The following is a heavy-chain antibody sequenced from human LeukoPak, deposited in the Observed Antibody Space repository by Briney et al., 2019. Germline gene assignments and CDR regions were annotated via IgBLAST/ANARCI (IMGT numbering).Heavy chain of an antibody. Sequence: GGSLRLSCAASGFTFSSYAMSWVRQAPGKGLEWVSAISGSGGSTYYADSVKGRFTISRDNSNNTLYLQMNSLRAEDTAVYYCAKDSLLLEYFDYWGQGTLVTVSS. V-gene: IGHV3-23*01. CDR3: AKDSLLLEYFDY. CDR1: GFTFSSYA. D-gene: IGHD2-15*01. J-gene: IGHJ4*02. CDR2: ISGSGGST.